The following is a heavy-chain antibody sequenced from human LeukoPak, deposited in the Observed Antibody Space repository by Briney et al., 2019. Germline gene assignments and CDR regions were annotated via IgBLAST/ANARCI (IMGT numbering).Heavy chain of an antibody. CDR3: ARHPGSLYNWFDP. CDR2: IYYSGST. Sequence: SETLSLTCTVSGGSISSHYWSWIRQPPGKGPEWIGYIYYSGSTNYNPSLKSRVTISVDTSKNQFSLKLSSVTAADTAVYYCARHPGSLYNWFDPWGQGTLVTVSS. J-gene: IGHJ5*02. CDR1: GGSISSHY. V-gene: IGHV4-59*11.